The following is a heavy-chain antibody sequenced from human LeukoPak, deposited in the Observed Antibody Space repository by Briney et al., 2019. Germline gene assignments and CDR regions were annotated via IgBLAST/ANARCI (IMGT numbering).Heavy chain of an antibody. Sequence: PSETLSLTCTVSGGSISGYYWSWIRQPPGKGLEWIGSIYYSGSTYYDPSLKSRVTISVDTSKNQFSLKLSSVTAADTAVYYCARRLVLWFGELFDYWGQGTLVTVSS. CDR3: ARRLVLWFGELFDY. D-gene: IGHD3-10*01. CDR1: GGSISGYY. V-gene: IGHV4-59*05. CDR2: IYYSGST. J-gene: IGHJ4*02.